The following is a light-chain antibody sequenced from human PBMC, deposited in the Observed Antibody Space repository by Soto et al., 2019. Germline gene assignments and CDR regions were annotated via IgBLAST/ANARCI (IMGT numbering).Light chain of an antibody. CDR2: GAS. CDR3: QQYNDWPLT. CDR1: RSVSSN. V-gene: IGKV3-15*01. J-gene: IGKJ2*01. Sequence: EIVMTQSPATLSVSPGERVTLSCRASRSVSSNLAWYLQRPGQTPRLLNSGASTRATGIPARFSGGGSGTEFTLTISSLQSEDFAVYYCQQYNDWPLTFGQGTKLEIK.